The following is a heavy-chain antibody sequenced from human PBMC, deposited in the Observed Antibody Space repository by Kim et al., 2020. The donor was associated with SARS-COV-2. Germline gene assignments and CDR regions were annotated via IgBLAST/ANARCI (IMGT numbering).Heavy chain of an antibody. CDR1: RFTFNNYW. CDR2: ISSDGRIT. Sequence: GGSLRLSCAVSRFTFNNYWINWVRHAPGKGLVWVSRISSDGRITNYADSVKGRFTMSRDNAENTLYLQMNSLGAEDTAVYYCARGFFRDGFDVWGQGTTVTVSS. J-gene: IGHJ6*02. D-gene: IGHD3-10*01. CDR3: ARGFFRDGFDV. V-gene: IGHV3-74*01.